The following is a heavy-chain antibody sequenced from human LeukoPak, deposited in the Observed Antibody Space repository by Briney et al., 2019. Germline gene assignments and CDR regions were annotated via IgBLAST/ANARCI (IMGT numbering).Heavy chain of an antibody. D-gene: IGHD5-24*01. Sequence: ASETLSLTCTVSGGSISNDYWSWIRQPPGKGLEWIGYIYYSGRINYNPSFKSRVTISVDTSKNQFSLKLSSVTAADTAVYYCERVKMVTGGPTFDYWGQGILVTVSS. CDR3: ERVKMVTGGPTFDY. CDR2: IYYSGRI. J-gene: IGHJ4*02. CDR1: GGSISNDY. V-gene: IGHV4-59*01.